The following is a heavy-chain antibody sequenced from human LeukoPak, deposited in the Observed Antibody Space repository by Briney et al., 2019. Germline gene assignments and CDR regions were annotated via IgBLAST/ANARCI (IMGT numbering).Heavy chain of an antibody. D-gene: IGHD2/OR15-2a*01. CDR3: ARGKTSQNIVTRKTYNWFDP. Sequence: PGGSLRLSCAASGFTFSSYNMDWVRQAPGKGLEWVSSISSSSNYIYYADSVKGRFTISRDNAKNSLYLQMKSLRAEDTAVYYCARGKTSQNIVTRKTYNWFDPWGQGTLVTVSS. V-gene: IGHV3-21*01. CDR2: ISSSSNYI. CDR1: GFTFSSYN. J-gene: IGHJ5*02.